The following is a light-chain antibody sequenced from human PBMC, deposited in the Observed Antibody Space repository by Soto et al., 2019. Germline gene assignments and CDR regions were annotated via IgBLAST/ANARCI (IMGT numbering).Light chain of an antibody. V-gene: IGLV1-44*01. CDR1: SSNIGSNT. J-gene: IGLJ1*01. CDR2: SNN. CDR3: AAWDDSRNGYV. Sequence: QSVLTQPPSASGTPGQRVTISCSGSSSNIGSNTVNWYQQLPGTAPNLLIYSNNQRPSGVPDRFSGSKSGTSASLAISGLQSEDEADYYCAAWDDSRNGYVFGTGTKVTVL.